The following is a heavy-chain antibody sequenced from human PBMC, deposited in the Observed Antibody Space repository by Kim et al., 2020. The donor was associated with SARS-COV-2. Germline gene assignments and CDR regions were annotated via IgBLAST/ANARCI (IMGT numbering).Heavy chain of an antibody. CDR3: ARVGSGWYYNGPPKNFDY. CDR2: IYYSGST. CDR1: GGSISSYY. Sequence: SETLSLTCTVSGGSISSYYWSWIRQPPGKGLEWIGYIYYSGSTNYNPSLKSRVTISVDTSKNQFYLKLSSVTAADTAVYYCARVGSGWYYNGPPKNFDYWGQGTLVTVSS. D-gene: IGHD6-19*01. J-gene: IGHJ4*02. V-gene: IGHV4-59*01.